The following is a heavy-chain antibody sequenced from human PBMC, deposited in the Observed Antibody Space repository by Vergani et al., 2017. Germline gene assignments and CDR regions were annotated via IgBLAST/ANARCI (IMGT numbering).Heavy chain of an antibody. CDR3: AKVLLVGAPLGIFDY. CDR2: ISGSGGST. D-gene: IGHD1-26*01. J-gene: IGHJ4*02. Sequence: EVQLVESGGGLVQPGGSRRLSCAVSGFTFSDYWMSWVRQAPGKGLEWVSAISGSGGSTYYADSVKGRFTISRDKSKNTLYLQMNSLRAEDTAVYYCAKVLLVGAPLGIFDYWGQGTLVTVSS. CDR1: GFTFSDYW. V-gene: IGHV3-23*04.